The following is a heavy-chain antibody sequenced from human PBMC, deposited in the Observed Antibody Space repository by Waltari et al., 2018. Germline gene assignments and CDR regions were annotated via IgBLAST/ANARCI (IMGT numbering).Heavy chain of an antibody. Sequence: EVQLVESGGGLVQPGGSLRLSCAASGFTVITKYMSWVRQAPGKGLEWGAVIYAGGTTYYPDSVRGRFTISRDTSKNTVYLQMNSLRPEDTAVYYCAGHGYFGSGSHYFDSWGQGTLVTVSS. V-gene: IGHV3-66*02. CDR2: IYAGGTT. D-gene: IGHD3-10*01. CDR1: GFTVITKY. CDR3: AGHGYFGSGSHYFDS. J-gene: IGHJ4*02.